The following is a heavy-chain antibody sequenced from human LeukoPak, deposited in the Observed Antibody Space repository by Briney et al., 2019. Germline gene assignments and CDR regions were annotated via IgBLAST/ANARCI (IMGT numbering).Heavy chain of an antibody. CDR2: IYTSGST. D-gene: IGHD6-13*01. CDR1: GGSISSGSYY. CDR3: AAYSSSWYDY. Sequence: SETLSLTCTVSGGSISSGSYYWSWIRQPAGKGLEWIGHIYTSGSTNYNPSLKSRVTISVDTSKNQFSLKLSSVTAADTAVYYCAAYSSSWYDYWGQGTLVTVSS. V-gene: IGHV4-61*09. J-gene: IGHJ4*02.